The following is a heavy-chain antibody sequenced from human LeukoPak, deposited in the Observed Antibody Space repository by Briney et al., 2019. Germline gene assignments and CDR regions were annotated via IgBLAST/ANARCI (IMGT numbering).Heavy chain of an antibody. CDR1: GGSISSSSYY. Sequence: SETLSLTCTVSGGSISSSSYYWGWIRQPPGKGLEWIGSIYHSGSTFYIPSLKSRVTLSVDTSKNQFSLKLTSVTAADTAVYYCARVVTNWFDPWGQGTLVTVSS. J-gene: IGHJ5*02. D-gene: IGHD2-21*02. CDR3: ARVVTNWFDP. V-gene: IGHV4-39*07. CDR2: IYHSGST.